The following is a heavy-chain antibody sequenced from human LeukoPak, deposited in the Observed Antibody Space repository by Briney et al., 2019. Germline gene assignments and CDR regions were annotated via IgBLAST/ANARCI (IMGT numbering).Heavy chain of an antibody. CDR3: AGAGDFDS. Sequence: SQTLSLTCTVSGVSITSGDYYWSWIRQPPGKGLEWIGFTYYSGGTYYNPSLKSRVTISADTSKSQFSLKLSSVTAADTAVYYCAGAGDFDSWGQGTLVTVSS. V-gene: IGHV4-30-4*01. J-gene: IGHJ4*02. CDR1: GVSITSGDYY. CDR2: TYYSGGT.